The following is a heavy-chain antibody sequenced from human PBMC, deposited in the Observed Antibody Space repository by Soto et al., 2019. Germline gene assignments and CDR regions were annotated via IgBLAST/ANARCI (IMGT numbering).Heavy chain of an antibody. CDR3: ARQYSSGHTFDY. CDR1: GGSISSSSYY. V-gene: IGHV4-39*01. D-gene: IGHD6-19*01. CDR2: IYYSGST. J-gene: IGHJ4*02. Sequence: QLQLQESGPGLVKPSETLSLTCTVSGGSISSSSYYWGWIRQPPGKGLEWIGSIYYSGSTYYNPSLKSRVTISVDTSKNQFSLKLSSVTAADTAVYYCARQYSSGHTFDYWGQGTLVTVSS.